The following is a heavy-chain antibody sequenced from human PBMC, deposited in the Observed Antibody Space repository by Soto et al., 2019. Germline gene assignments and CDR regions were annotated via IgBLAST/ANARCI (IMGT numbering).Heavy chain of an antibody. J-gene: IGHJ3*02. CDR3: ARPLYLFSGRQDAFDI. CDR2: ISYDGSNK. D-gene: IGHD2-2*02. Sequence: TGGSLRLSCAASGFTFSSYAMHWVRQAPGKGLEWVAVISYDGSNKYYADSVKGRFTISRDNSKNTLYLQMNSLRAEDTAVYYCARPLYLFSGRQDAFDIWGQGTMVTVS. CDR1: GFTFSSYA. V-gene: IGHV3-30-3*01.